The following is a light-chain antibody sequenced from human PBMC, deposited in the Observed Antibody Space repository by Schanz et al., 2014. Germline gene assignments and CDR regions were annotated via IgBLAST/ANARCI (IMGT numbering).Light chain of an antibody. CDR3: QQYNKWPLT. J-gene: IGKJ4*01. V-gene: IGKV3-15*01. Sequence: EIVLTQSPGTLSLSPGERATLSCGASQNVKSTYLAWYQQKPGQAPRLLIYAASTRATGIPARFSGSGSETEFTLTIRSLQSEDFALYYCQQYNKWPLTFGGGTKVE. CDR2: AAS. CDR1: QNVKSTY.